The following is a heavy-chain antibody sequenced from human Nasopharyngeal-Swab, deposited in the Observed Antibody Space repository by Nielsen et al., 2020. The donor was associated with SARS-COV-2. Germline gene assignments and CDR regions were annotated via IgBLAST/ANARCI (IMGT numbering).Heavy chain of an antibody. D-gene: IGHD1-1*01. CDR2: IYYSGST. CDR1: GGSISSYY. V-gene: IGHV4-59*13. Sequence: ESLKISCTVSGGSISSYYWSWIRQPPGKGLEWIGYIYYSGSTNYNPSLKSRVTISVDTSKNQFSLKLSSVTAADTAVYYCARDESWRYYYGMDVWGQGTTVTVSS. CDR3: ARDESWRYYYGMDV. J-gene: IGHJ6*02.